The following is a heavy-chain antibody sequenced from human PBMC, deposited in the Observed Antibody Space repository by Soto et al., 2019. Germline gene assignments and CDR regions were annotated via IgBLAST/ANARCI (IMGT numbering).Heavy chain of an antibody. Sequence: QVQVQQSGPGLVKPSETLSLTCTVSSGPSRSHNWGWIRQPPGRGLEWIGYVYYTGDTSYNPSLKSRVTISADTSTNHISLTLRSVTAADTAVYYCVRQGIDSLHGLVDVWGQGTTVSVSS. V-gene: IGHV4-59*08. D-gene: IGHD2-21*01. CDR3: VRQGIDSLHGLVDV. CDR1: SGPSRSHN. CDR2: VYYTGDT. J-gene: IGHJ6*02.